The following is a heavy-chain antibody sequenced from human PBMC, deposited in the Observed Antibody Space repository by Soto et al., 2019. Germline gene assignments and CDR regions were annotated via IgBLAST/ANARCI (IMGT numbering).Heavy chain of an antibody. V-gene: IGHV4-31*03. J-gene: IGHJ6*02. Sequence: SETLSLTCTVSGGSISSGCYYWSWIRQHPGKGLEWIGYIYYIGSTYYNPSLKSRVTISVDTSKNQFSLKLSSVTAADKAVYYCARANPDYYDYAMDGWGQGTTVAVSS. CDR2: IYYIGST. D-gene: IGHD7-27*01. CDR1: GGSISSGCYY. CDR3: ARANPDYYDYAMDG.